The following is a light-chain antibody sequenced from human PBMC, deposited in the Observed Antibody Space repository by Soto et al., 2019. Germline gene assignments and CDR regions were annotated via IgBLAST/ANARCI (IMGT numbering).Light chain of an antibody. Sequence: QSALTQPASVSGSPGQSITISCTGTSSDVGGYNYVSWYQQHPGKAPKHMIYDVSNRPSGVSNRFSGSKSGNTASLTISGLQAEYEADYYCSSYTSSSTYVVFGGGTKLTVL. CDR2: DVS. V-gene: IGLV2-14*01. J-gene: IGLJ2*01. CDR3: SSYTSSSTYVV. CDR1: SSDVGGYNY.